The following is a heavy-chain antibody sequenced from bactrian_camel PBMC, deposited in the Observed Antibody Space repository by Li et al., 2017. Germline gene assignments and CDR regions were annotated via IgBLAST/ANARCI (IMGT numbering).Heavy chain of an antibody. CDR3: VTGDGNF. V-gene: IGHV3S33*01. Sequence: HVQLVESGGGLVQPGGSLRLSCVVSGITFSSVWMSWVRQAPGKGLEWVSDINNDGARTYYADSVKGRFTISRDNAKNTLYLQTDSLKTEDTAVYYCVTGDGNFWGQGTQVTVS. J-gene: IGHJ4*01. D-gene: IGHD5*01. CDR2: INNDGART. CDR1: GITFSSVW.